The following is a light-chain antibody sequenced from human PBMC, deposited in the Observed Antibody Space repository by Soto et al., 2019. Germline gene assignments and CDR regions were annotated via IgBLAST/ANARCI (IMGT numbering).Light chain of an antibody. CDR1: QSVLYSSDNKNY. J-gene: IGKJ2*01. CDR2: WAS. V-gene: IGKV4-1*01. Sequence: DIVMTQSPDSLAVSLGERATINCKSSQSVLYSSDNKNYLAWYQQKSGQPPKLLIYWASTRESGVPDRFSGGGSGTDFTLTISSLQAEEVAVYYCQQYYSTPYTFGQGTKLELK. CDR3: QQYYSTPYT.